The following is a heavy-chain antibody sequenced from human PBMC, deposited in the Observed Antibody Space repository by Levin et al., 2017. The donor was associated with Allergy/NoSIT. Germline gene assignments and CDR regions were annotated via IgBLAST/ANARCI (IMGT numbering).Heavy chain of an antibody. Sequence: GGSLRLSCAASGFTFSSYAMSWVRQAPGKGLEWVSYISSSSSTIYYADSVKGRFTISRDNAKNSLYLQMNSLRAEDTAVYYCARDPSGDYVLWGQGTLVTVSS. D-gene: IGHD4-17*01. V-gene: IGHV3-48*01. CDR3: ARDPSGDYVL. J-gene: IGHJ4*02. CDR1: GFTFSSYA. CDR2: ISSSSSTI.